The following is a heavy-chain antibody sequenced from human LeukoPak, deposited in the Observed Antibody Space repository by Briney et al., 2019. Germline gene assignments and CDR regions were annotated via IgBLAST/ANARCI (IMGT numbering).Heavy chain of an antibody. D-gene: IGHD3-22*01. CDR3: ARAFYDSSGYNVDY. Sequence: SETLSLTCAVSGGSISSSNWWSWVRQPPGKGLEWIGEIYHSGSTNYNPSLKSRVTISVDKSKNQFSLKLSSVTAADTAVYYCARAFYDSSGYNVDYWGQGTLVTVSS. CDR2: IYHSGST. CDR1: GGSISSSNW. J-gene: IGHJ4*02. V-gene: IGHV4-4*02.